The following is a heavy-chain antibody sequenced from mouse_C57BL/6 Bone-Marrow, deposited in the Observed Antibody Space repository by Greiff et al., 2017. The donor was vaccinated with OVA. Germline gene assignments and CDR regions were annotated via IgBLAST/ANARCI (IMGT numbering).Heavy chain of an antibody. CDR1: GFNIKDDY. J-gene: IGHJ2*01. CDR2: IDPENGDT. V-gene: IGHV14-4*01. Sequence: VQLQQSGAELVRPGASVKLSCTASGFNIKDDYMHGVKERPEQGLEWIGWIDPENGDTEYASKFQGKATITADTSSKTVYLHLSSLTSEDTAVYYCTTYRYWGQGTTLTVSS. CDR3: TTYRY.